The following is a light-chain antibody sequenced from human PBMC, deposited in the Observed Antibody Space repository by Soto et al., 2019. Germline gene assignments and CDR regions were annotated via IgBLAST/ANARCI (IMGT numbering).Light chain of an antibody. CDR2: GAS. J-gene: IGKJ2*01. CDR1: QSVSSRF. V-gene: IGKV3-20*01. CDR3: QQYGSAPYT. Sequence: EIVLTQSPGTLSLSHGERATLSCTASQSVSSRFSAWYQQKPGQAPWLLMYGASNRATGIPDRFSGTGSGTDSTLTISRLEPEDFAVYYCQQYGSAPYTFGLGTKVDIK.